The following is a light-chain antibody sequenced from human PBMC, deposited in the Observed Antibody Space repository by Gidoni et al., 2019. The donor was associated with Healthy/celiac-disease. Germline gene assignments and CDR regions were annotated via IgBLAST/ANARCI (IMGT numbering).Light chain of an antibody. Sequence: QSALTQPRSVSGSPGQSVTISCTGTSSEVGGYNYVPLYQQHPGKAPKLMIYDVSKRPSGVPDRFSGSKSGNTASLTISGLQAEDEADYYCCSYAGSYTWVFGGGTKLTVL. J-gene: IGLJ3*02. CDR2: DVS. CDR3: CSYAGSYTWV. CDR1: SSEVGGYNY. V-gene: IGLV2-11*01.